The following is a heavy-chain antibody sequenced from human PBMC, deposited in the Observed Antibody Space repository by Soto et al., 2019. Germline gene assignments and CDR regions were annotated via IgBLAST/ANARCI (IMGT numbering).Heavy chain of an antibody. CDR2: ISGSGDTT. CDR3: AKRVDSSGYWGFN. J-gene: IGHJ4*02. D-gene: IGHD3-22*01. Sequence: GGSLRLSCAASGFTFSNYAMTWVRRGPGKGLEWVSGISGSGDTTYYAEAVKGRFTISRDNSKNTLSLQMNTLRAEDTAVYYCAKRVDSSGYWGFNWGQRTQVTVSS. CDR1: GFTFSNYA. V-gene: IGHV3-23*01.